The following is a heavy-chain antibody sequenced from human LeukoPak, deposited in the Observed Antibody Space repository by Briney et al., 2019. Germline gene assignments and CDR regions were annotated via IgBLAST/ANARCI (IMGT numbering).Heavy chain of an antibody. J-gene: IGHJ4*02. Sequence: GESLKISCKGSGYSFTNYWIGWVRQMPGKGLEWMGIIYPGDSDTKYSPSFQGQVTISADKSISTAYLQWSSLKASDTAMYYCARQGDYSSSWYNYWGQGTLVTVSS. D-gene: IGHD6-13*01. CDR2: IYPGDSDT. CDR1: GYSFTNYW. CDR3: ARQGDYSSSWYNY. V-gene: IGHV5-51*01.